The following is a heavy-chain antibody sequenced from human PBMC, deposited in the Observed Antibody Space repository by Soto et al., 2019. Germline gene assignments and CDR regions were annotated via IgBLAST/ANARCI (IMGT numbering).Heavy chain of an antibody. CDR2: IYTSGST. D-gene: IGHD5-18*01. V-gene: IGHV4-4*07. J-gene: IGHJ2*01. Sequence: QVQLQESGPGLVKPSETLSLTCTVSGGSISSYYWSWIRQPAGKGLEWIGRIYTSGSTNYNPSLKSRVTMSVDTSKNQFSLKLSSVTAADTAVYYCARDPRGYSYGGSYWYFDLWGRGTLVTVSS. CDR1: GGSISSYY. CDR3: ARDPRGYSYGGSYWYFDL.